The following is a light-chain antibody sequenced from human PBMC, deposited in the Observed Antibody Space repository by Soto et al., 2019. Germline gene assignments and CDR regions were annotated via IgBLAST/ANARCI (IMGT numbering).Light chain of an antibody. V-gene: IGLV2-23*01. CDR1: SSDVGSYNF. J-gene: IGLJ2*01. CDR3: SSYAGDSALI. Sequence: QSALTQPASVSGSPGQSISISCTGSSSDVGSYNFVSWYQLFPGKAPKLIIYEADKRPSGVSSRFSGSKSGFTASLTISGLQAEDEADYFCSSYAGDSALIFGGGTKVTVL. CDR2: EAD.